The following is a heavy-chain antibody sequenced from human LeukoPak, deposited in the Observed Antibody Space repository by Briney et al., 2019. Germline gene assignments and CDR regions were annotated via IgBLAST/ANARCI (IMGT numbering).Heavy chain of an antibody. J-gene: IGHJ3*02. CDR2: INPNRGGT. D-gene: IGHD6-19*01. Sequence: GASVKVSCKASGYTFTGYYMHWVRQAPGQGLEWMGWINPNRGGTNYAQNFQGRVTMTRDTSISTAYMELRRLRSDDTAVYYCASSKVKWLVMAFDIWGQGTMVTVSS. V-gene: IGHV1-2*02. CDR3: ASSKVKWLVMAFDI. CDR1: GYTFTGYY.